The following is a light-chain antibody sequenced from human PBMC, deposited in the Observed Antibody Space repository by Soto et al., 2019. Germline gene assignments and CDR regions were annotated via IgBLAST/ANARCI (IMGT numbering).Light chain of an antibody. CDR1: QSVSSSY. V-gene: IGKV3-20*01. J-gene: IGKJ2*01. CDR3: QQYGSSTMYT. Sequence: EIVLTQSPGTLSLSPGERAPLYCRASQSVSSSYLAWYQQKPGQAPRLLIYGASSRATGIPDRFSGSGSGTDFTLTISRLEPEDFAVYYCQQYGSSTMYTFGQGTKLEIK. CDR2: GAS.